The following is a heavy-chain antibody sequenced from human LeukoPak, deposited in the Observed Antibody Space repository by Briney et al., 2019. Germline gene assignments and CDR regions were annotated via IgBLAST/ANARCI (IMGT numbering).Heavy chain of an antibody. Sequence: SETLSLTCTVSDGSISDYYWSWIRQPPGKGLEWIGYIYYSGSTNYNPSLKSRVTISVDTSKNQFSLKLSSVTAADTAVYYCARVRFLEWLLFDYWGQGTLVTVSS. V-gene: IGHV4-59*01. CDR1: DGSISDYY. D-gene: IGHD3-3*01. J-gene: IGHJ4*02. CDR3: ARVRFLEWLLFDY. CDR2: IYYSGST.